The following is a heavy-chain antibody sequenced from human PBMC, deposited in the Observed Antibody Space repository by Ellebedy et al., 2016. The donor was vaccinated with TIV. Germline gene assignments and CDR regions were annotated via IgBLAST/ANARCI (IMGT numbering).Heavy chain of an antibody. Sequence: AASVKVSCKASGYTFTSYGISWVRQAPGQGLEWMGWISPNDGNTNYVQKLQGRVTMTTDTSTSTAYMGLRSLRSDETAVYYWARGGGGNYPYWGQGTLVTVSS. D-gene: IGHD1-26*01. CDR2: ISPNDGNT. V-gene: IGHV1-18*01. CDR1: GYTFTSYG. CDR3: ARGGGGNYPY. J-gene: IGHJ4*02.